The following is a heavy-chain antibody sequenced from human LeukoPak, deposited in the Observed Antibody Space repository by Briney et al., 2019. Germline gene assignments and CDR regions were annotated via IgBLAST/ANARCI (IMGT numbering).Heavy chain of an antibody. CDR3: ARAPRILTGYYRFDP. V-gene: IGHV3-66*01. CDR1: GFTLSSNY. J-gene: IGHJ5*02. D-gene: IGHD3-9*01. CDR2: IYSGGST. Sequence: PGGSLRLSCAASGFTLSSNYMNWVRQAPGKGLEWVSVIYSGGSTYYADSVKGRFTISRDNSKNTLYLQMNSLRAEDTAVYYCARAPRILTGYYRFDPWGQGTLVTVSS.